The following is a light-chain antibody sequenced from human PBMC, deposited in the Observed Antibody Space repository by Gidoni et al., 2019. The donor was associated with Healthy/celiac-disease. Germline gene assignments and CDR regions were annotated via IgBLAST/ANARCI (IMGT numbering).Light chain of an antibody. CDR3: QVWDSSSDHPV. CDR1: NIGSKS. CDR2: DDS. J-gene: IGLJ3*02. Sequence: SYVLTQPPSVSVAPGQTAKITRGGNNIGSKSVHWYQQKPGPAPVLVVYDDSDRPSGHPERFSGSNSGNTATLTISRVEAGDEADYYCQVWDSSSDHPVFGGGTKLTVL. V-gene: IGLV3-21*02.